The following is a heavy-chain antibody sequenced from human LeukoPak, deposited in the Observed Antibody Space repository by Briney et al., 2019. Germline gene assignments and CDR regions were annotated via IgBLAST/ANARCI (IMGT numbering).Heavy chain of an antibody. D-gene: IGHD3-10*01. CDR1: GYSFTSYW. Sequence: GESLKISCKGSGYSFTSYWIGWVRQMPGKGLEWMGIIYPGDSDTRYSPSFQGQVTISADKSISTAYLQWSSLKASDTAMYYCARLPGWFGELDAFDFWGQGTMVTVSS. CDR2: IYPGDSDT. CDR3: ARLPGWFGELDAFDF. V-gene: IGHV5-51*01. J-gene: IGHJ3*01.